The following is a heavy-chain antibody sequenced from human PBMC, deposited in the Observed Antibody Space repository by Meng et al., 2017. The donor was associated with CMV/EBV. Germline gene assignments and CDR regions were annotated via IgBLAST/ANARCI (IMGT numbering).Heavy chain of an antibody. CDR3: ARDRTMVRGVTGY. Sequence: VQVVQPEGEVKKPGAPVEFSCKASGSTFTSYGISWVRQAPGQGLEWMGWISAYHGNTNYAQKLQGRVTMTTDTSTSTAYMELRSLRSDDTAVYYCARDRTMVRGVTGYWGQGTLVTVSS. J-gene: IGHJ4*02. D-gene: IGHD3-10*01. CDR2: ISAYHGNT. V-gene: IGHV1-18*01. CDR1: GSTFTSYG.